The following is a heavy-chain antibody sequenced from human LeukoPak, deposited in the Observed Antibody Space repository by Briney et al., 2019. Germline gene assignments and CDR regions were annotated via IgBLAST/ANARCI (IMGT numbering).Heavy chain of an antibody. CDR3: ARQPGAGWFDP. V-gene: IGHV5-51*01. J-gene: IGHJ5*02. CDR1: GYGFTSSW. CDR2: INPGDSDT. D-gene: IGHD3-10*01. Sequence: GESLKISCQASGYGFTSSWIGWARQMPGKGLEWMAIINPGDSDTRYSPSFQGQVTISADKSISTVYLQWGSLKASDTAMYYCARQPGAGWFDPWGQGTLVTVSS.